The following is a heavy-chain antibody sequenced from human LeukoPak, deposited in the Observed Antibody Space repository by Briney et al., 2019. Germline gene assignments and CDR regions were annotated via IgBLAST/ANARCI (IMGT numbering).Heavy chain of an antibody. CDR3: ATGYGDYVSRFDS. D-gene: IGHD4-17*01. J-gene: IGHJ4*02. Sequence: ASVKVSCKASGYTFTNFYIHWVRQAPGQGLEWMGWNNPNSGDTNYAQRFRGRVTMTRDTSISTAYMEVSRLTSDDTAIYYCATGYGDYVSRFDSWGQGTLVTVYS. CDR2: NNPNSGDT. CDR1: GYTFTNFY. V-gene: IGHV1-2*02.